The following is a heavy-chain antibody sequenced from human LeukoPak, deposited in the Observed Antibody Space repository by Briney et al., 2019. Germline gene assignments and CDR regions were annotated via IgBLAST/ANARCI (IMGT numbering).Heavy chain of an antibody. CDR3: ARVTAVAGFDH. V-gene: IGHV3-7*03. J-gene: IGHJ4*02. D-gene: IGHD6-19*01. CDR2: IKDDGRQK. CDR1: GFTFSSYW. Sequence: PAGSLRLSCAASGFTFSSYWMSWVRQAPGKPLHRLANIKDDGRQKYSVDSVKGRFTISRDNAKNSLSLQMNSLRAEDTAVYYCARVTAVAGFDHWGQGTLVTVSS.